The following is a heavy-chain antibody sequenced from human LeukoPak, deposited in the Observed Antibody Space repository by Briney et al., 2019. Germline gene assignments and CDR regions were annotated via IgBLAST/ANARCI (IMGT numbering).Heavy chain of an antibody. CDR3: VKSAGKDGYRDVFDI. J-gene: IGHJ3*02. Sequence: GGSLRLSCAASGFTFSDYGMHWVRQAPGKGLEWVSTITKSGDQTHYADSVRGLFTISRDIFKNTLYLQMNSLRAEDTAVYHCVKSAGKDGYRDVFDIWGQGTVVTVSS. D-gene: IGHD5-24*01. CDR2: ITKSGDQT. V-gene: IGHV3-23*01. CDR1: GFTFSDYG.